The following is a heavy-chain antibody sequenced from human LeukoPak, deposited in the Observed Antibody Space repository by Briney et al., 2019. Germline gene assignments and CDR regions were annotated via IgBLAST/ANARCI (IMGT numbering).Heavy chain of an antibody. D-gene: IGHD2-2*01. Sequence: PGGSLRLSCAASGFIFSSYAMNWVRQAPGKGPEWVSSISSSSSYIYYAGSVKGRFTISRDNAKNSLYLQMNSLRAEDTAVYYCAGKIPDIVVVPAARSVQVYYYYYMDVWGKGTTVTVSS. CDR2: ISSSSSYI. V-gene: IGHV3-21*01. CDR1: GFIFSSYA. J-gene: IGHJ6*03. CDR3: AGKIPDIVVVPAARSVQVYYYYYMDV.